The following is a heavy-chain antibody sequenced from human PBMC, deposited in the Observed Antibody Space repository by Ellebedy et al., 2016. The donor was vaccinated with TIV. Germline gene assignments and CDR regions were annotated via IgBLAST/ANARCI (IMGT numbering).Heavy chain of an antibody. CDR2: ISYDGSNK. CDR1: GFTFNNYA. J-gene: IGHJ4*02. Sequence: PGGSLRLSCAASGFTFNNYAIHWVRLAPGKGLQWVALISYDGSNKYYADSVKGRFTISRDNSKNTLYLQMNSLRAEDTAVYYCAKDPGYSSGWYFDYWGQGTLVTVSS. V-gene: IGHV3-30-3*01. D-gene: IGHD6-19*01. CDR3: AKDPGYSSGWYFDY.